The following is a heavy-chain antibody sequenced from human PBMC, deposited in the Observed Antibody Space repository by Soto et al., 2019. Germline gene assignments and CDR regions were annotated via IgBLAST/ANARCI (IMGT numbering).Heavy chain of an antibody. J-gene: IGHJ6*02. V-gene: IGHV3-30-3*01. CDR2: ISYDGSNK. CDR3: ARDGYYDFWSGPYGMDV. D-gene: IGHD3-3*01. CDR1: GFTFSSYA. Sequence: GGSLRLSCAVSGFTFSSYAMHWVRQAPGKGLEWVAVISYDGSNKYYADSVKGRFTISRDNSKNTLYLQMNSLRAEDTAVYYCARDGYYDFWSGPYGMDVWGQGTTVTVSS.